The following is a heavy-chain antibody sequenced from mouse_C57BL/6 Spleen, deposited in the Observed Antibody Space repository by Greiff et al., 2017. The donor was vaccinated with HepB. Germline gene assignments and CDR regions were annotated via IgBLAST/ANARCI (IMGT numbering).Heavy chain of an antibody. Sequence: QVHVKQSGAELVKPGASVKMSCKASGYTFTSYWITWVKQRPGQGLEWIGDIYPGSGSTNYNEKFKSKATLTVDTSSSTAYMQLSSLTSEDSAVYYCAREENYGSSPFAYWGQGTLVTVSA. CDR2: IYPGSGST. CDR3: AREENYGSSPFAY. CDR1: GYTFTSYW. V-gene: IGHV1-55*01. D-gene: IGHD1-1*01. J-gene: IGHJ3*01.